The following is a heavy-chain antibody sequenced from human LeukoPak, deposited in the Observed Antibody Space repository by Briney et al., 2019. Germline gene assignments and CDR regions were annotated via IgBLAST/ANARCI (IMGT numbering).Heavy chain of an antibody. CDR2: IYYSGTT. D-gene: IGHD3-10*01. CDR3: AREIITEGDCFDP. V-gene: IGHV4-31*03. Sequence: SETLSLTCTVSGDSIRSGGHFWSWIRQHPEKGLEWIGYIYYSGTTKYNPSLKSRVTMSVDTSTNQFSLKLTSVTAADTAVYYCAREIITEGDCFDPWGQGILVTVSS. J-gene: IGHJ5*02. CDR1: GDSIRSGGHF.